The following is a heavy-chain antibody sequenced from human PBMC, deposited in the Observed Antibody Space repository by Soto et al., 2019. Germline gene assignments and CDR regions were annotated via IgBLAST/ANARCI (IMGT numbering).Heavy chain of an antibody. CDR2: IYYSGRT. D-gene: IGHD5-12*01. CDR1: GVSISSGGYY. CDR3: ASVIGGGSEYYFDY. Sequence: SETLSLTCTVSGVSISSGGYYWGWIRQHPGKGLEWIGNIYYSGRTYYNPSLKSRVIMSVDTSKNHFSLKLSSVAAADTAMYYCASVIGGGSEYYFDYWGQGTLVTVSS. V-gene: IGHV4-31*03. J-gene: IGHJ4*02.